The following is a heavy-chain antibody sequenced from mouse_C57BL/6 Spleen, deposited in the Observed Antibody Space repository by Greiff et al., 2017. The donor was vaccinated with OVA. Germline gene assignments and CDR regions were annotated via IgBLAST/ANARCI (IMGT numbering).Heavy chain of an antibody. D-gene: IGHD2-1*01. CDR3: ARKGGNYGAMDY. J-gene: IGHJ4*01. V-gene: IGHV1-54*01. Sequence: VQLQQSGAELVRPGTSVKVSCKASGYAFTNYLIEWVKQRPGQGLEWIGVINPGSGGTNYNEKFKGKATLTADKSSSTAYMQLSSLTSEDSAVYFCARKGGNYGAMDYWGQGTSVTVSS. CDR1: GYAFTNYL. CDR2: INPGSGGT.